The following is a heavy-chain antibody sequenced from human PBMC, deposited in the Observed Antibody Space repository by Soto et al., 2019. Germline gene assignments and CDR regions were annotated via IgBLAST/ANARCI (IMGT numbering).Heavy chain of an antibody. V-gene: IGHV3-53*02. D-gene: IGHD4-17*01. Sequence: EVQLVETGGGLIQPGGSLRLSCAASGFTVSSNYMSWVRQAPGKGLEWVSVIHSGGSTYYADSVKGRFTISRDNSKNTLYLQMNSLRAEDTAVYYCARVEVHDYGLLGVWGQGTTVTVSS. CDR2: IHSGGST. J-gene: IGHJ6*02. CDR3: ARVEVHDYGLLGV. CDR1: GFTVSSNY.